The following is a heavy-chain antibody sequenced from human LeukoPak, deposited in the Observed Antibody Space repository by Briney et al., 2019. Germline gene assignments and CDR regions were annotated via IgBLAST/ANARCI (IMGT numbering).Heavy chain of an antibody. Sequence: ASVKVSCKASGYAFSSYGLSWVRQAPGQGLEWLGWISGYNGNTDYAQKLQGRVTMTTDTSTSTAYMELWGLRSDDTAVYYCARDSGGSYRYPYYFDFWGQGSLVTVSS. J-gene: IGHJ4*02. CDR3: ARDSGGSYRYPYYFDF. D-gene: IGHD2-15*01. V-gene: IGHV1-18*01. CDR2: ISGYNGNT. CDR1: GYAFSSYG.